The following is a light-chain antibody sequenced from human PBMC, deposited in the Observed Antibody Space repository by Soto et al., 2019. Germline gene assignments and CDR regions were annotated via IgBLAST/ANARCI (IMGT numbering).Light chain of an antibody. CDR2: KAS. CDR3: QQYDTYAA. V-gene: IGKV1-5*03. CDR1: QSISNR. Sequence: DIQLTQSPPTLSASVGDRISITCRASQSISNRLAWYQQKQGKAPKLLIYKASSLETGVPSRFSGSGSGTEFTLTIRGLQPDDFATYYCQQYDTYAAFGPGTRVDIK. J-gene: IGKJ3*01.